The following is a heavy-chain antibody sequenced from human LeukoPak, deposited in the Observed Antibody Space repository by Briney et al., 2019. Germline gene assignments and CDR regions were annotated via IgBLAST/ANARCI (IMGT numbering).Heavy chain of an antibody. D-gene: IGHD1-26*01. CDR1: GSIVHDPG. J-gene: IGHJ6*02. V-gene: IGHV3-9*01. CDR2: IIGGSSSI. Sequence: PGRSLRLARAVFGSIVHDPGVDSARQEPGEGMGWVSGIIGGSSSICYAASEKRRITISRDNAKHSLFLQMDSLRADDTALYYCAKGISGSYSNMGHYYGMDVGGQGTPVTVS. CDR3: AKGISGSYSNMGHYYGMDV.